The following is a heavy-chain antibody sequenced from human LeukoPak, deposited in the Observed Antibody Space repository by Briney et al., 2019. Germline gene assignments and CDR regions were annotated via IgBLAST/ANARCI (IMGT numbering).Heavy chain of an antibody. CDR2: ISSSGSII. CDR1: GFTFSDYY. V-gene: IGHV3-11*01. CDR3: ARRNSYYYYLDV. J-gene: IGHJ6*03. Sequence: GGSLRLSCAASGFTFSDYYMSWIRQAPGKGLEWVSHISSSGSIIYYAESVKGRFTISRDNAKNSLYLQMNSLRAEDTAVYYCARRNSYYYYLDVWGKRTTVTISS.